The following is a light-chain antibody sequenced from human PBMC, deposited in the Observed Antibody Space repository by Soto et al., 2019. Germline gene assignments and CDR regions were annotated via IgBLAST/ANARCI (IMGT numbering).Light chain of an antibody. CDR1: QSINSY. CDR3: QQRYSTPFT. Sequence: DIQMTQSPSSLSASVGDRVTITCRASQSINSYLNWYQQKPGKAPSLLIYAASSLQRGVPSRFSGSESGTDFTLTISSLQPEDFATYYCQQRYSTPFTFGPGTRVDIK. V-gene: IGKV1-39*01. J-gene: IGKJ3*01. CDR2: AAS.